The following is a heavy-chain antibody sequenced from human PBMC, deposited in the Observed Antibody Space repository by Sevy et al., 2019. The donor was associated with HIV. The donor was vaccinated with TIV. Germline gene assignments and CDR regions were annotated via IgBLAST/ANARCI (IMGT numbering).Heavy chain of an antibody. J-gene: IGHJ4*02. Sequence: ASVNVSCKASGGTFSSYAISWVRQAPGQGLEWMGGIIPIFGTANYAQKFQGRVTITADESTSTAYMELSSLRAEDTAVYYCARGLVGANFGTDYWGQGSLVTVSS. D-gene: IGHD1-26*01. V-gene: IGHV1-69*13. CDR3: ARGLVGANFGTDY. CDR2: IIPIFGTA. CDR1: GGTFSSYA.